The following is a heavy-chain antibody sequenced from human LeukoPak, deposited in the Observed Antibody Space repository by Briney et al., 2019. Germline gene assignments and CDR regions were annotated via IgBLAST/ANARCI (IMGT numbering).Heavy chain of an antibody. V-gene: IGHV4-38-2*02. CDR2: IYHSGST. CDR3: ARVPGPNWFDP. Sequence: SETLSLTCTVSGYSVSSGYYWGWIRQPPGKGLEWIGSIYHSGSTYYNPSLKSRVIISVDTSKNQLSLKLSSVTAADTAVYYCARVPGPNWFDPWGQGTLVTVSS. CDR1: GYSVSSGYY. J-gene: IGHJ5*02.